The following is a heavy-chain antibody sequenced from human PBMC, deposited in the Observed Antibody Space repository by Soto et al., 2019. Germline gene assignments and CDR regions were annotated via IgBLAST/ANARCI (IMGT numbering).Heavy chain of an antibody. CDR3: ARDGGYCSGGSCPNWFDP. D-gene: IGHD2-15*01. CDR2: IYTSGST. J-gene: IGHJ5*02. Sequence: SETLSLTCTVSGGSISSYYWSWIRQPAGKGLEWTGRIYTSGSTNYNPSLKSRVTMSVDTSKNQFSLKLSSVTAADTAVYYCARDGGYCSGGSCPNWFDPWGQGTLVTV. CDR1: GGSISSYY. V-gene: IGHV4-4*07.